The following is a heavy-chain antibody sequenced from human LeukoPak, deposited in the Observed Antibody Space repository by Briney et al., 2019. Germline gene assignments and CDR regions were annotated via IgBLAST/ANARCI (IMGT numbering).Heavy chain of an antibody. CDR1: GGSFSGYY. CDR3: ARGVYGRQQPAEYFQH. D-gene: IGHD1/OR15-1a*01. CDR2: INHSGST. V-gene: IGHV4-34*01. J-gene: IGHJ1*01. Sequence: SETLSLTCAVYGGSFSGYYWSWIRQPPGKGLEWIGEINHSGSTNYNPSLKSRVTISVDTSKNQFSLKLSSVTAADKAVYYCARGVYGRQQPAEYFQHWGRGTLVTVSS.